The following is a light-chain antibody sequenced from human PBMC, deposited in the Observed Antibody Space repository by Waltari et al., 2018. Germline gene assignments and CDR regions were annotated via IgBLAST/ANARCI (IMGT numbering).Light chain of an antibody. CDR1: NSDVGTYIT. V-gene: IGLV2-23*02. CDR3: CSYTTTSAFVV. J-gene: IGLJ2*01. CDR2: EVD. Sequence: QSALTQPASVSGSHGPSITISCTVTNSDVGTYITVPWYQHHPGKASKLIIYEVDKRPSGVSDRFSASKSGNTASLTISGLQADDEADYYCCSYTTTSAFVVFGGGTKLTVL.